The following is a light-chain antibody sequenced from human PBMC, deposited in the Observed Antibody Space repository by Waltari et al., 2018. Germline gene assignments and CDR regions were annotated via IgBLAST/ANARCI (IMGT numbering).Light chain of an antibody. Sequence: SYVPTQPPSVSVAPGQTARFTCGGDNIGTESVHWYQQRPGQAPVLVVYDDSDRPSGIPERFSGSNSGNTATLSISRVEAGDEADYYCQVWHSSTVIFGGGTKLTVL. CDR1: NIGTES. CDR3: QVWHSSTVI. CDR2: DDS. V-gene: IGLV3-21*02. J-gene: IGLJ2*01.